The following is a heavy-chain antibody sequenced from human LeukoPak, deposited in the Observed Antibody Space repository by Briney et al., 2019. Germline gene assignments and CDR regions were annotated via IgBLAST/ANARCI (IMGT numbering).Heavy chain of an antibody. CDR1: GYTVTELF. CDR3: ARVSGSYAPFDY. CDR2: FDPEYGET. V-gene: IGHV1-24*01. Sequence: ASVKVSCKVSGYTVTELFMHWVRQAPGIGLEWMGGFDPEYGETIYAQKFQGRVTMTADTSTSTAYMELRSLRSDDTAVYYCARVSGSYAPFDYWGQGTLVTVSS. D-gene: IGHD1-26*01. J-gene: IGHJ4*02.